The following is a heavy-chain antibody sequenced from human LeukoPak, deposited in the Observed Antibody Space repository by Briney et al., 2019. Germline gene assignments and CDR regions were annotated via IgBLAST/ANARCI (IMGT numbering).Heavy chain of an antibody. CDR3: AKDLAVAGPPDY. D-gene: IGHD6-19*01. J-gene: IGHJ4*02. V-gene: IGHV3-7*01. CDR2: IKQDGSEK. Sequence: GGSLRLSCAASGFTFSSYWMSWVRQAPGKGLEWVANIKQDGSEKYYADSVKGRFTISRDNSKNTLYLQMNSLRAEDTAVYYCAKDLAVAGPPDYWGQGTLVTVSS. CDR1: GFTFSSYW.